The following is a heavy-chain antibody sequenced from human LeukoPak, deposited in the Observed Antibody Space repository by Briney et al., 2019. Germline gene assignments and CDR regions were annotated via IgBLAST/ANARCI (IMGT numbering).Heavy chain of an antibody. CDR3: AKDGAQYSSGPECDP. D-gene: IGHD6-19*01. J-gene: IGHJ5*02. CDR2: ISHDGMNA. V-gene: IGHV3-23*01. CDR1: GLPFSGTA. Sequence: PGGSLRLSCAASGLPFSGTAMSWVRQAPGKGLEWVSAISHDGMNAYYADSVKGRFTLSRDTSKKTVSLEMCSLTAADTGVYYCAKDGAQYSSGPECDPRGQGALVTVSP.